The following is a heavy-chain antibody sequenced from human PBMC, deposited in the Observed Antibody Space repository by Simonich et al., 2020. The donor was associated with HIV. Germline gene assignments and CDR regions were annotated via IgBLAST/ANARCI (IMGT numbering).Heavy chain of an antibody. D-gene: IGHD6-13*01. J-gene: IGHJ1*01. Sequence: QVQLQQWGAGLLKPSETLSLTCAVDGWSFSGDYWSWIRQPPGKGLECMGEINHSGSNNYNPAPKSRVTISVDTSKNRVSLKLSSVTAADTAVYYCARLTAGGLGEYFQHWGQGTLVNVSS. V-gene: IGHV4-34*01. CDR2: INHSGSN. CDR3: ARLTAGGLGEYFQH. CDR1: GWSFSGDY.